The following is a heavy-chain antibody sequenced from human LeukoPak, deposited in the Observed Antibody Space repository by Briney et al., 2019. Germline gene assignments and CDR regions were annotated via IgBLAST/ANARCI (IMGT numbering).Heavy chain of an antibody. CDR2: IIGSSGDT. D-gene: IGHD5-12*01. V-gene: IGHV3-23*01. J-gene: IGHJ4*02. Sequence: PGGSLRLSCAASGFSFINFAMSWVRQARGKGLEWVSLIIGSSGDTFYADSVKGRFTISRDNSKNRLYLQMNSLRAEDTALYYCAKGAYDYIEMGYFDSWGQGTLVTVSS. CDR1: GFSFINFA. CDR3: AKGAYDYIEMGYFDS.